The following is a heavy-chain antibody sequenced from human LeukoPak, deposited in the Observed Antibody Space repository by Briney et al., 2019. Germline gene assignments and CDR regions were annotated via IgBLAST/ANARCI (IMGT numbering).Heavy chain of an antibody. CDR2: ISAYNGNT. CDR3: ARLRSYSPARGIKIAAAGTEFDP. Sequence: GASVKVSCKASGYTFTSYGISWVRQAPGQGLEWMGWISAYNGNTNYAQKLQGRVTMTTDTSTSTAYMELRSLRSDDTAVYYCARLRSYSPARGIKIAAAGTEFDPWDQGTLVTVSS. V-gene: IGHV1-18*01. J-gene: IGHJ5*02. D-gene: IGHD6-13*01. CDR1: GYTFTSYG.